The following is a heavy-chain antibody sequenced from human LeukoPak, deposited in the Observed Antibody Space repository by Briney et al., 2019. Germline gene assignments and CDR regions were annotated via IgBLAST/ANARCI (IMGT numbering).Heavy chain of an antibody. CDR3: AKLLRDATIYDF. CDR1: GFTFSSYS. Sequence: GGSLRLSCAASGFTFSSYSMNWVRQAPGKGLEGVSSISSSSRYIYYADSVKGRFTISRDNAKNSLFMQMKSVRAEDRGAYDFAKLLRDATIYDFWGHGALVTVSS. CDR2: ISSSSRYI. J-gene: IGHJ4*01. V-gene: IGHV3-21*01. D-gene: IGHD5-24*01.